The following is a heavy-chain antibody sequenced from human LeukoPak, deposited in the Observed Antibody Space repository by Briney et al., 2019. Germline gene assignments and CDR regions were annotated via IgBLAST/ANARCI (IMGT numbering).Heavy chain of an antibody. CDR2: IYYSGST. V-gene: IGHV4-39*01. CDR3: ARWRKKDIVVVVAARKSTTYDAFDI. J-gene: IGHJ3*02. Sequence: SETLSLTCTVSGGSISSSSYYWGWIRQPPGKGLEWIGSIYYSGSTYCNPSLKSRVTISVDTSKNQFSLKLSSVTAADTAVYYCARWRKKDIVVVVAARKSTTYDAFDIWGQGTMVTVSS. D-gene: IGHD2-15*01. CDR1: GGSISSSSYY.